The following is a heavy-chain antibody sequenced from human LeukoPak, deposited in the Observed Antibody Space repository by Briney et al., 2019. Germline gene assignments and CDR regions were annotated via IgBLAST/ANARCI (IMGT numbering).Heavy chain of an antibody. D-gene: IGHD3-22*01. CDR1: GYTFTNYE. Sequence: ASVKVSCKASGYTFTNYEINWVRQATGRGLEWMGWMNPNSGDTAYAQKFQGRITMTRSTSISTAYMELSSLRSEDTAVYYCARGLGTYDSSELTWPMISFWGQGTVVTVSS. V-gene: IGHV1-8*01. CDR3: ARGLGTYDSSELTWPMISF. CDR2: MNPNSGDT. J-gene: IGHJ4*02.